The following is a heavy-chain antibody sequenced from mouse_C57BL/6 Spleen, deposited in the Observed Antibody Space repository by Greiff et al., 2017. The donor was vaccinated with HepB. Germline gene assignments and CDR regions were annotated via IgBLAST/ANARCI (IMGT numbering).Heavy chain of an antibody. CDR2: IYPSDSET. V-gene: IGHV1-61*01. Sequence: VQLQQPGAELVRPGSSVKLSCKASGYTFTSYWMDWVKQRPGQGLEWIGNIYPSDSETHYNQKFKDKATLTVDKSSSTAYMQLSSLTSEDSAVYYCARHDYDWFAYWGQGTLVTVSA. D-gene: IGHD2-4*01. CDR3: ARHDYDWFAY. J-gene: IGHJ3*01. CDR1: GYTFTSYW.